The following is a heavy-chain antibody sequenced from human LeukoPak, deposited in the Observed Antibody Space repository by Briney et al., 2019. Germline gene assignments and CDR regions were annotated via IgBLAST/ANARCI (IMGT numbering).Heavy chain of an antibody. V-gene: IGHV4-34*01. J-gene: IGHJ4*02. Sequence: SETLSLTCAVYGGSFSGYYWSWIRQPPGKGLEWIGEINHSGSTNYNPSLKSRVTISVDTSKNQFSLKLSSVTAADTAVYYCARADLAVAGYFGYWGQGTLVTVSS. CDR1: GGSFSGYY. CDR2: INHSGST. D-gene: IGHD6-19*01. CDR3: ARADLAVAGYFGY.